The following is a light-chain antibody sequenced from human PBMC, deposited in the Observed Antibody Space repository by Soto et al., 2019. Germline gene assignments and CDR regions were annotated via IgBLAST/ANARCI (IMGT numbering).Light chain of an antibody. CDR1: QSISSW. J-gene: IGKJ1*01. CDR3: QQYNSYSWT. CDR2: DAS. V-gene: IGKV1-5*01. Sequence: DIQMTQSPSTLSASVGDRVTITCRASQSISSWLAWYQQKPGKAPKLLICDASSLESGVPSRFSGSGSGTECTLTFSSLQPDDFATYYCQQYNSYSWTFGQGTKVEIK.